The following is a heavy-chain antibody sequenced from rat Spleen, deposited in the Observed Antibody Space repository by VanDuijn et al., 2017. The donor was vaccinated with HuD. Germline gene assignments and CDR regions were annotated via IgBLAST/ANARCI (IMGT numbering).Heavy chain of an antibody. Sequence: EVQLVESGGGLVQPGRSLKLSCAASGFTFSDYNMAWVRQAPGRGLEWVASITNASGRTYYSDFVKGRFTISRDNAKSTLYLQMDSLRSEDTATYYCTTEPGYNAYFAYWGQGVMVTVSS. V-gene: IGHV5-20*01. CDR1: GFTFSDYN. J-gene: IGHJ2*01. D-gene: IGHD1-4*01. CDR2: ITNASGRT. CDR3: TTEPGYNAYFAY.